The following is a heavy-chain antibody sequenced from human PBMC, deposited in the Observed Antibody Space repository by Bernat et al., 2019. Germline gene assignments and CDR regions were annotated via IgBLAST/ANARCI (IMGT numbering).Heavy chain of an antibody. CDR2: IYYSGRT. Sequence: QVQLQESGPGLVKPSDTLSLTCAVSSYSISSSNWWGWIRQTPGKGLEWIGYIYYSGRTYYSPSLKSRVTISVDTSKNQFSLKVNSVTAADTAVYYCARSYYDSSGHYYFDYWGQGTLVTVSS. CDR3: ARSYYDSSGHYYFDY. CDR1: SYSISSSNW. V-gene: IGHV4-28*01. J-gene: IGHJ4*02. D-gene: IGHD3-22*01.